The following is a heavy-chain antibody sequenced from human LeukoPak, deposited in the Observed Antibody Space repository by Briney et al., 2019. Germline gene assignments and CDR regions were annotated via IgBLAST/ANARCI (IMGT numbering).Heavy chain of an antibody. CDR1: GFTVSSNY. D-gene: IGHD4-23*01. V-gene: IGHV3-53*05. CDR3: ARVFYGGNEGDWFDP. J-gene: IGHJ5*02. Sequence: GGSLRLSCAASGFTVSSNYMSWVRQAPGKGLEWVSVIYSGGSTYYADSVKGRFTISRDNSKSTLYIQMNSLRAEDTAVYYCARVFYGGNEGDWFDPWGQGTLVTVSS. CDR2: IYSGGST.